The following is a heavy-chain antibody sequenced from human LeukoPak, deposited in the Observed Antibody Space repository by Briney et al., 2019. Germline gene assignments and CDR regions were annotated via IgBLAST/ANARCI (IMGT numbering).Heavy chain of an antibody. CDR2: ISYDGSNK. Sequence: GSLRLSCAASGFTFSSYAMHWVRQAPGKGLEWVAVISYDGSNKYYADPVKGRFTISRDNSKNTLYLQMNSLRAEDTAVYYCARDLRYIDYWGQGTLVTVSS. V-gene: IGHV3-30-3*01. CDR3: ARDLRYIDY. J-gene: IGHJ4*02. CDR1: GFTFSSYA.